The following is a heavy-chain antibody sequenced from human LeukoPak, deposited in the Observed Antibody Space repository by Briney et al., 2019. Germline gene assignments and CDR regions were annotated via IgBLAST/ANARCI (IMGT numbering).Heavy chain of an antibody. Sequence: GGSLRLSCAASGFTFSSYGMHWVRQAPGKGLEWVGVMWSEDNSQHYADSVKGRFTISKDSSKNTLYLQMNSLRAEDTAVYYCARDLRRTTFDYWGQGTLVTVSS. D-gene: IGHD4-11*01. CDR2: MWSEDNSQ. J-gene: IGHJ4*02. CDR1: GFTFSSYG. CDR3: ARDLRRTTFDY. V-gene: IGHV3-33*08.